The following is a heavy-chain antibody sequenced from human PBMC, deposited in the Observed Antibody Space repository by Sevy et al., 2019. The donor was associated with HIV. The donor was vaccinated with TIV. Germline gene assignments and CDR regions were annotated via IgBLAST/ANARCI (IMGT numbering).Heavy chain of an antibody. CDR2: IKSKTDGGTT. V-gene: IGHV3-15*01. J-gene: IGHJ6*02. Sequence: GGSLRLSCAASGFTFSNAWMSWVRQAPGKGLEWVGRIKSKTDGGTTDYAAPVKGRFTISRDDSKNMLYMQMNSLKTEDTAVYYCTTSGYDPNYYYYGMDVWGQGTMVTVSS. CDR1: GFTFSNAW. CDR3: TTSGYDPNYYYYGMDV. D-gene: IGHD5-12*01.